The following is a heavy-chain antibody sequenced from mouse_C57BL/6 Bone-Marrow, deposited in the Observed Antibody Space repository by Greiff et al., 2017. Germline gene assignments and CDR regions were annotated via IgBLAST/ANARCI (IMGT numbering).Heavy chain of an antibody. Sequence: VMLVESGPGLVAPSQSLSITCTVSGFSLTSYAISWVRQTPGKGLEWLGVIWTGGGTNYNSALKSRLSISKDNSKSQVFLKMNSLQTDDTARYYCARKRTAQATDYYAMDYWGQGTSVTVSS. J-gene: IGHJ4*01. D-gene: IGHD3-2*02. CDR1: GFSLTSYA. CDR3: ARKRTAQATDYYAMDY. CDR2: IWTGGGT. V-gene: IGHV2-9-1*01.